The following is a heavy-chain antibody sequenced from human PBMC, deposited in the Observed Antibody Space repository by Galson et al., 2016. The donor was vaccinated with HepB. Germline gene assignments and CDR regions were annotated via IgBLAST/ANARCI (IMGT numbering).Heavy chain of an antibody. CDR3: AIGGTRPKMNLYGMDV. D-gene: IGHD6-6*01. J-gene: IGHJ6*02. Sequence: SVKVSCNASGYTFSNYYINWARQAPGQGPEWMAWMNPKSGNKGYAQSFKATVTMTRDTTISTAYMHLYSLTSADTAVYFCAIGGTRPKMNLYGMDVWGQGTTVTVSS. CDR1: GYTFSNYY. V-gene: IGHV1-8*01. CDR2: MNPKSGNK.